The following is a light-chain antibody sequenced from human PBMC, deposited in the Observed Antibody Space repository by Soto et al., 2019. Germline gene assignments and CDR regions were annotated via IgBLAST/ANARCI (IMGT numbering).Light chain of an antibody. CDR2: RAS. CDR1: QSINTH. V-gene: IGKV3-15*01. Sequence: EILMTQSPATLSLSPWERATGSFRASQSINTHLAWYQQKPGQAPSLFIFRASSRATGLPARFSASGSGTDFNLTISSLKSQDFAAYYCQQYNNWHSATFGGGTQVDIK. CDR3: QQYNNWHSAT. J-gene: IGKJ4*01.